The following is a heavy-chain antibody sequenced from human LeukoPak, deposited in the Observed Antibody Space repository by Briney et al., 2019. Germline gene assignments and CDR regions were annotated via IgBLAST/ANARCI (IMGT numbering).Heavy chain of an antibody. Sequence: PGGSLRLSCTASGFTFGDYAMSWFRQAPGKGLEWVGFIRSKAYGGTTEYAASVKGRFTISRDDSKSIAYLQMNSLKTEDTAVYYCTRVVPTVTDSAYYYMDVWGKGTTVTVSS. J-gene: IGHJ6*03. D-gene: IGHD4-17*01. CDR1: GFTFGDYA. V-gene: IGHV3-49*03. CDR3: TRVVPTVTDSAYYYMDV. CDR2: IRSKAYGGTT.